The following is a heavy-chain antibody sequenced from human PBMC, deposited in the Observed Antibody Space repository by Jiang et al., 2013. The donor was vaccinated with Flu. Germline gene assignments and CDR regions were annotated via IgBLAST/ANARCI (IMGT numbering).Heavy chain of an antibody. CDR2: ISKSGNT. J-gene: IGHJ4*02. CDR3: ARSVCSGGSCYKFDY. D-gene: IGHD2-15*01. V-gene: IGHV4-31*02. Sequence: SWIRHAPTGRGLEWIGSISKSGNTDYNPSLKSRRSISEDTSKNQFTLTLRSVTGADTAVYYCARSVCSGGSCYKFDYWGQGILVTVSS.